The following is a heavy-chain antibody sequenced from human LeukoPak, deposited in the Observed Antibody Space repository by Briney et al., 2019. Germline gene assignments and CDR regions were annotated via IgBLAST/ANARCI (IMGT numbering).Heavy chain of an antibody. Sequence: PSETLSPTCTVSGGSISSYYWSWIRQPPGKGLEWIGYIYYSGSTNYNPSLKSRVTISLDTSKNQFSLKLSSVTAADTAMYYCARDRDSSGLRDFDPWGRGTLVTVSS. V-gene: IGHV4-59*01. D-gene: IGHD3-22*01. J-gene: IGHJ2*01. CDR1: GGSISSYY. CDR2: IYYSGST. CDR3: ARDRDSSGLRDFDP.